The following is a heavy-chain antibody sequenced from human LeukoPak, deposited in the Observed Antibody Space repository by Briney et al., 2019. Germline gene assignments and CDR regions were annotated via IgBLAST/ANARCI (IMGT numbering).Heavy chain of an antibody. CDR1: GFTFSSYS. Sequence: GGSLRLSCAASGFTFSSYSMNWVRQAPGKGLEWVSSISSSSSYIYYADSVKGRFTISRDNAKNSLYLQMNSLRAEDTAVYYCAKLDYDSSGYPYFDYWGQGTLVTVSS. CDR2: ISSSSSYI. D-gene: IGHD3-22*01. V-gene: IGHV3-21*04. J-gene: IGHJ4*02. CDR3: AKLDYDSSGYPYFDY.